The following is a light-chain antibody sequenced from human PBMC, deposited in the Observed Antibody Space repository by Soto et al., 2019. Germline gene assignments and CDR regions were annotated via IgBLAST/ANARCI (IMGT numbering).Light chain of an antibody. CDR2: AAS. CDR1: QGIDSS. V-gene: IGKV1-12*01. CDR3: QQADTFPIT. J-gene: IGKJ5*01. Sequence: ILLTQSPSSLSASVGDRVTITCRASQGIDSSFAWYQQKPGKAPKLLIYAASSLQSGVPSRFSGSGFGTDFTLTISSLQPEDFATYYCQQADTFPITFGQGTRLEI.